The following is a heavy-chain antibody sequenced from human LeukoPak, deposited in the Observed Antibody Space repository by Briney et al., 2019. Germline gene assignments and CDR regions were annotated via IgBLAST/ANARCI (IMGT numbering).Heavy chain of an antibody. D-gene: IGHD3-16*02. CDR2: IYYSGST. CDR1: GESISGFY. V-gene: IGHV4-59*12. J-gene: IGHJ5*02. CDR3: ARDPEYYDYVWGSYRHHWFDP. Sequence: SETLSLTCTVSGESISGFYWTWIRQPPGKGLEWIGYIYYSGSTNYNPSLKSRVTISVDTSKNQFSLKLSSVTAADTAVYYCARDPEYYDYVWGSYRHHWFDPWGQGTLVTVSS.